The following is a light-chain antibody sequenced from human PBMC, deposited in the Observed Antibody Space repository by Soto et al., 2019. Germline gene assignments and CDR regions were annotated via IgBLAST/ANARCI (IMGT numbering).Light chain of an antibody. V-gene: IGLV2-23*02. J-gene: IGLJ2*01. CDR2: GVS. Sequence: QSVLTQPASVSGSPGQSITISCTGTSSDVGSYNLVSWYQQHPGKAPKLMIYGVSKRPSGVSNRFSGPKSGNTASLTISGLQAEDEADYYCCSYAGSSTFVVFGGGTKLTVL. CDR1: SSDVGSYNL. CDR3: CSYAGSSTFVV.